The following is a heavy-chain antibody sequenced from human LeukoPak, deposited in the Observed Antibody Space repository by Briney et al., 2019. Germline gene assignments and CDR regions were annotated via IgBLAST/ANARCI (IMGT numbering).Heavy chain of an antibody. Sequence: SVKVSCEASGGTFSSYAISWVRQAPGQGLEWMGGIIPIFGTANYAQKFQGRVTITADESTSTAYMELSSLRSEDTAVYYCARDPGIAALAYFDYWGQGTLVTVSS. CDR1: GGTFSSYA. CDR3: ARDPGIAALAYFDY. J-gene: IGHJ4*02. CDR2: IIPIFGTA. V-gene: IGHV1-69*13. D-gene: IGHD6-6*01.